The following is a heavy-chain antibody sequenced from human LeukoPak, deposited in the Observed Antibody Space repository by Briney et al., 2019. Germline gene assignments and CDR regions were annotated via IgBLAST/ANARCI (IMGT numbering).Heavy chain of an antibody. D-gene: IGHD3-10*01. J-gene: IGHJ4*02. CDR3: ARGAYGPNTFDY. Sequence: GGSLRLSCAASGFTVSSNYMSWVRQAPGKGLEWVSVIYSGGSTYYADSVKGRFTISRDNSKNTLYLQMNSLRAEGTAVYYCARGAYGPNTFDYWGQGTLVTVSS. V-gene: IGHV3-53*01. CDR1: GFTVSSNY. CDR2: IYSGGST.